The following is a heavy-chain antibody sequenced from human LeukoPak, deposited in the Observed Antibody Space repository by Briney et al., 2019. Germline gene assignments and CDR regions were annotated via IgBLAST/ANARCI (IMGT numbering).Heavy chain of an antibody. CDR1: GFTFSDYY. D-gene: IGHD3-9*01. V-gene: IGHV3-11*04. J-gene: IGHJ4*02. Sequence: GGSLRLSCAASGFTFSDYYMSWIRQAPGKGLEWVSYISSSGSTIYYADSVKGRFTISRDNAKNSLYLQMNSLRAEDTAVYYCARRAPYYDILTGYAGTDYWGQGTLVTVSS. CDR3: ARRAPYYDILTGYAGTDY. CDR2: ISSSGSTI.